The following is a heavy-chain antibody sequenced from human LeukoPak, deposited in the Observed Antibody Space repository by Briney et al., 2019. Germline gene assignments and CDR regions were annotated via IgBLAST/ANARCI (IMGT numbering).Heavy chain of an antibody. CDR3: VKDRTGGYFDY. CDR2: ISNNGGST. V-gene: IGHV3-64D*09. J-gene: IGHJ4*02. CDR1: GFTFSSFA. D-gene: IGHD1-14*01. Sequence: PGGSLRLSCSASGFTFSSFAMHWVRQAPGKGLQYVSAISNNGGSTYYADSVMGRLTISRDNSKNTLYLQMSSLRAEDTAVYYCVKDRTGGYFDYWGQGTLVTVSS.